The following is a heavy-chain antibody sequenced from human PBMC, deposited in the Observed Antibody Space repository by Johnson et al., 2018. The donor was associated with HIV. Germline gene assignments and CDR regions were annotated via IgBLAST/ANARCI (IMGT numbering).Heavy chain of an antibody. CDR2: ISYDGSNK. Sequence: VHLVESGGGVVQPERSLRLSCAASGFTFSSYAMHWVRQAPGKGLEWVACISYDGSNKHYAGSVKGRFTISRDNSKNTLYLQMNSLRAEDTAVYYCASTLTGDFGAFDIWGQGTMVTVSS. V-gene: IGHV3-30*04. J-gene: IGHJ3*02. CDR3: ASTLTGDFGAFDI. CDR1: GFTFSSYA. D-gene: IGHD7-27*01.